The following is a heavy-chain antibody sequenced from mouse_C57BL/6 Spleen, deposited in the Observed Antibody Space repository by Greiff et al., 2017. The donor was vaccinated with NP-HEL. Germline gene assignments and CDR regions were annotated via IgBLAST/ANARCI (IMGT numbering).Heavy chain of an antibody. Sequence: EVQVVESGPGLVKPSQSLSLTCSVTGYSITSGYYWNWIRQFPGNKLEWMGYISYDGSNNYNPSLKNRISITRDTSKNQFFLKLNSVTTEDTATYYCAREELRGAWYFDVWGTGTTVTVSS. CDR1: GYSITSGYY. CDR2: ISYDGSN. CDR3: AREELRGAWYFDV. V-gene: IGHV3-6*01. D-gene: IGHD2-4*01. J-gene: IGHJ1*03.